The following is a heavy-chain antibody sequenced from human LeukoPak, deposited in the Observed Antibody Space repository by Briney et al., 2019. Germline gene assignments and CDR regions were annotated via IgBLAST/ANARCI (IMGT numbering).Heavy chain of an antibody. V-gene: IGHV1-8*03. J-gene: IGHJ5*02. CDR2: MNPNSGNT. D-gene: IGHD3-16*01. CDR3: ARGRGGDYMDDWFDP. Sequence: ASVKVSCKASGYTFTSYDINWVRQATGQGLEWMGWMNPNSGNTGYAQKFQGRVTITRNTSISTAYMELSSLRSEDTAVYYCARGRGGDYMDDWFDPWGQGTLVTVSS. CDR1: GYTFTSYD.